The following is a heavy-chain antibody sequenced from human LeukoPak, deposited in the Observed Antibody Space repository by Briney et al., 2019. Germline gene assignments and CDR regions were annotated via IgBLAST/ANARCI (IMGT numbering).Heavy chain of an antibody. V-gene: IGHV4-61*02. CDR1: GGSISSGSYY. CDR2: IYTSGST. D-gene: IGHD3-3*01. CDR3: ARGPYDFWSGCYTPDYYYYYGMDV. Sequence: SQTLSLTCTVSGGSISSGSYYWSWIRQPAGKGLEWIGRIYTSGSTNYNPSLKSRVTISVDTSKNQFSLKLSSVTAVDTAVYYCARGPYDFWSGCYTPDYYYYYGMDVWGQGTTVTVSS. J-gene: IGHJ6*02.